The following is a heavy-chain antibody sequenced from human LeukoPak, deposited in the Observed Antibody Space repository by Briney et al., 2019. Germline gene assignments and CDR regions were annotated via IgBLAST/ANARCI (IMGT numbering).Heavy chain of an antibody. Sequence: GGSLRLSCAASGFTFSSYEMNWVRQAPGKGLEWVSYISSSGSTIYYADSVKGRFTISRDNAKNSLYLQMNSLRAEDTAVYYCAREKAVWGFDPWGQGTLVTVSS. J-gene: IGHJ5*02. V-gene: IGHV3-48*03. CDR1: GFTFSSYE. CDR2: ISSSGSTI. D-gene: IGHD6-19*01. CDR3: AREKAVWGFDP.